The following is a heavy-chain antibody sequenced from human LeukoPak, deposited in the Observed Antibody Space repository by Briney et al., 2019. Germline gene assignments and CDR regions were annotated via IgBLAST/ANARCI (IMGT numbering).Heavy chain of an antibody. CDR1: GYTFTSYG. J-gene: IGHJ6*04. V-gene: IGHV1-18*04. CDR3: ARDQYSSSWYGYYYYGMDV. D-gene: IGHD6-13*01. CDR2: ISAYNGNT. Sequence: ASVKVSCKASGYTFTSYGISWVRQAPGRGLEWMGWISAYNGNTNYAQKLQGRVTMTTDTSTSTAYMELRSLRSDDTAVYYCARDQYSSSWYGYYYYGMDVWGKGTTVTVSS.